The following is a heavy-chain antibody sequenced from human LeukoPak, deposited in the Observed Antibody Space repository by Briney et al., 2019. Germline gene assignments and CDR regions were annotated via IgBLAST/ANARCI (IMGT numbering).Heavy chain of an antibody. CDR3: ARDSHSSGYYRYYFDY. CDR1: GGSISSGDYY. V-gene: IGHV4-30-4*01. Sequence: SQTLSLTCTVSGGSISSGDYYWSWIRQPPGKGLEWIGYIYYSGSTHYNPSLKSRVTISVDTSRNQFSLKLSSVTAADTAVYYCARDSHSSGYYRYYFDYWGQGTLVTVSS. CDR2: IYYSGST. J-gene: IGHJ4*02. D-gene: IGHD3-22*01.